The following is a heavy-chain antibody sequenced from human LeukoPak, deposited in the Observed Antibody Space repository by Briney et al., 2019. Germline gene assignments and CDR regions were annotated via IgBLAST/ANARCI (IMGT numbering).Heavy chain of an antibody. CDR3: ARRRRQQLVDY. D-gene: IGHD6-13*01. V-gene: IGHV4-34*01. J-gene: IGHJ4*02. Sequence: GSLGLSCAASGFTFSSYEMNWIRQPPGKGLEWIGEINHSGSTNYNPSLKSRVTISVDTSKNQFSLKLSSVTAADTAVYYCARRRRQQLVDYWGQGTLVTVSS. CDR2: INHSGST. CDR1: GFTFSSYE.